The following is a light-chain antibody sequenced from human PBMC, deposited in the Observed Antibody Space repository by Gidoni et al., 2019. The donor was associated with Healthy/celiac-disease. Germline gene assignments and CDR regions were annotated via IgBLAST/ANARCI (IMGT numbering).Light chain of an antibody. Sequence: EIVLTQSPGTLSLSPGESATLSCRDSQSVSSSYLAWYQQKPGQAPRLLIYGASSRATGIPDRFSGSGSGTDFTLTISRLEPEDFAVYYCQQYGSSPPLTFGGGTKVEIK. CDR3: QQYGSSPPLT. V-gene: IGKV3-20*01. CDR1: QSVSSSY. CDR2: GAS. J-gene: IGKJ4*01.